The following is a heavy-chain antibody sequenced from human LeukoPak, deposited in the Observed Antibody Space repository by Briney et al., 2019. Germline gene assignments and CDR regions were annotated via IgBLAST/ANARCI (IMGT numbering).Heavy chain of an antibody. Sequence: PGGSLGFSCESSELTFSIYWMSWVRQAPGKGLDWVADIKQDGSQKYYVDSVKGRFTISRDNAKNSFFLQMSSLRAEDTSVYYCVAGDWGARDSFDLWGRGTMVTVSS. J-gene: IGHJ3*01. CDR1: ELTFSIYW. D-gene: IGHD2-21*02. CDR2: IKQDGSQK. V-gene: IGHV3-7*01. CDR3: VAGDWGARDSFDL.